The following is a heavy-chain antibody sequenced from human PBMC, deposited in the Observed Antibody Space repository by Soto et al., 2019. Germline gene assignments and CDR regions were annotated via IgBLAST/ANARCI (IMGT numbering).Heavy chain of an antibody. CDR3: ARELRHYDILTGLDYYYGMDV. D-gene: IGHD3-9*01. J-gene: IGHJ6*02. Sequence: ASVKVSCKASGYTFTSYYMHWLRQAPGQGLEWMGIINPSGGSTSYAQKFQGRVTMTRDTSTSTVYMELSSLRSEDTAVYYCARELRHYDILTGLDYYYGMDVWGQGTTVTVSS. CDR2: INPSGGST. CDR1: GYTFTSYY. V-gene: IGHV1-46*01.